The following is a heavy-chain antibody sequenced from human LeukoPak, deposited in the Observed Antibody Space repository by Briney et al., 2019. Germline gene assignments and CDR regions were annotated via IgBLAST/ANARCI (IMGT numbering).Heavy chain of an antibody. D-gene: IGHD1-14*01. CDR2: IDGSGTNT. CDR3: AKRPARPKPFDC. J-gene: IGHJ4*02. CDR1: GFTFSSYG. V-gene: IGHV3-23*01. Sequence: AGGSLRLSCAGSGFTFSSYGMSWVRQAPGKGLEWVSAIDGSGTNTLYADSVKGRFTISRDNSKNTAYLQMNSLRAEDTAIYYCAKRPARPKPFDCWGQGTLVTVCS.